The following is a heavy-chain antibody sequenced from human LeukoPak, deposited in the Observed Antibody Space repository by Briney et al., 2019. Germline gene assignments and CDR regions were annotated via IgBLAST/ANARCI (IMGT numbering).Heavy chain of an antibody. CDR1: GFTFSSYA. V-gene: IGHV3-23*01. J-gene: IGHJ3*02. Sequence: PGGSLRLSCAASGFTFSSYAMSWVRQAPGKGLEWVSAISGSGGSTYYADSVKGRFTISRDNSKNTLYLQMNSLRAEDTAVYYCAKRGRAFVGATPGSKHAFDIWGQGTMVTVSS. CDR3: AKRGRAFVGATPGSKHAFDI. D-gene: IGHD1-26*01. CDR2: ISGSGGST.